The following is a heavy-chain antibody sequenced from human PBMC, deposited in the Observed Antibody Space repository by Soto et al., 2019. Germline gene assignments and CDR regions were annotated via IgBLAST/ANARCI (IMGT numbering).Heavy chain of an antibody. Sequence: SGGSLRLSCAASGFTFSSFSMNWVRQAPGKGLEWVSYISSLRNTISYADSVRGRFTISSDNAKNSRYLQMNSRGAEDTAVFYFAKNGGSGTAPYHYYYYMYVWGKGTTVTVS. D-gene: IGHD1-1*01. CDR3: AKNGGSGTAPYHYYYYMYV. CDR1: GFTFSSFS. J-gene: IGHJ6*03. V-gene: IGHV3-48*01. CDR2: ISSLRNTI.